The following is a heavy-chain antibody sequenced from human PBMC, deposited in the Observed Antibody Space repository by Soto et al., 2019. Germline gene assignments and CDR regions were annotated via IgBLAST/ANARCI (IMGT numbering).Heavy chain of an antibody. CDR3: AHRVLRTVFGLVTTTAIYFDF. V-gene: IGHV2-5*02. CDR1: GFSLTTSGAG. CDR2: IYWDDDK. D-gene: IGHD3-3*01. J-gene: IGHJ4*02. Sequence: QITLNESGPTQVKPRQTLTLTCTFSGFSLTTSGAGVGWIRQSPGKAPEWLALIYWDDDKRHSPSLKSRLNINKATSKNQVILTMADLDPADTATYYCAHRVLRTVFGLVTTTAIYFDFWGQGTPVAVSS.